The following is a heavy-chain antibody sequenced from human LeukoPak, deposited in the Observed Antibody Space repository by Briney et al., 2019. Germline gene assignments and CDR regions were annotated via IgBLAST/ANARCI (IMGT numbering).Heavy chain of an antibody. CDR2: FDPEDGET. J-gene: IGHJ6*02. CDR1: GYTLTELS. CDR3: ATKYYYGSGSLYYYYGMDV. D-gene: IGHD3-10*01. V-gene: IGHV1-24*01. Sequence: ASVKVSCKVSGYTLTELSMHWVRQAPGKGLEWMGGFDPEDGETIYAQKFPGRVTMTEDTSTDTAYMELSSLRSEDTAVYYCATKYYYGSGSLYYYYGMDVWGQGTTVTVSS.